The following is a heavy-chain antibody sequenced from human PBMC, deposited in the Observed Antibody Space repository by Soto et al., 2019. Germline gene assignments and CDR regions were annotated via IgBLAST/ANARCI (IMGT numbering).Heavy chain of an antibody. CDR2: IWYDGSNK. Sequence: QVQLVESGGGVVQPGRSLRLSCAASGFTFSSYGMHWVRQAPGKGLEWVAVIWYDGSNKYYADSVKGRFTISRDNSKNTRFLKLNSLRAEDRAGYYGARVSMRDYYDSGSVDVGGQGTTVTVSS. V-gene: IGHV3-33*01. CDR1: GFTFSSYG. J-gene: IGHJ6*02. CDR3: ARVSMRDYYDSGSVDV. D-gene: IGHD3-10*01.